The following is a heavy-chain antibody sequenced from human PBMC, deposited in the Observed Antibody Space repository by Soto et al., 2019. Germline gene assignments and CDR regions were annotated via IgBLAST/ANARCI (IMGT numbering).Heavy chain of an antibody. J-gene: IGHJ4*02. CDR3: ARDPGYCTNGVCPIFDF. CDR1: GDSVTNYF. CDR2: MYHGGRT. Sequence: SLTCTVSGDSVTNYFWSWTRQPPGKGLEWIGHMYHGGRTNYSPSLKSRVTMSLDSSKNQFSLNLSSVTAADTAVYFCARDPGYCTNGVCPIFDFWGQGVLVTVSS. D-gene: IGHD2-8*01. V-gene: IGHV4-59*02.